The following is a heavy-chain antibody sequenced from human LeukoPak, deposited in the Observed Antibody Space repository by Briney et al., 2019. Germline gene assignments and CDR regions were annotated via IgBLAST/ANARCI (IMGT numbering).Heavy chain of an antibody. CDR1: GFTFGDYA. D-gene: IGHD5-24*01. CDR2: IRSKAYGGTT. Sequence: PGGSLRLSCTASGFTFGDYAMSWVRQAPGKGLEWVGFIRSKAYGGTTEYAASVKGRFTISRDDSKSIAYLQMNSLKTEDTAVYYCTRVPRWLQPFDYWGQGTLVTVSS. CDR3: TRVPRWLQPFDY. J-gene: IGHJ4*02. V-gene: IGHV3-49*04.